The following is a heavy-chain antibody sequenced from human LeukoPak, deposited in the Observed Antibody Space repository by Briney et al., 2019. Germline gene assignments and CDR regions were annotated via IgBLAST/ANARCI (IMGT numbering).Heavy chain of an antibody. CDR3: ARVPRVGAPLGWFDP. V-gene: IGHV3-53*01. CDR2: IYSGGGT. Sequence: PGGSLRLSCAASGFTFSNAWMSWVRQAPGKGLEWVSVIYSGGGTSYADSVKGRFTISRDNSENTLYLQMNSLRAEDSAVYYCARVPRVGAPLGWFDPWGQGTLVTVSS. D-gene: IGHD1-26*01. J-gene: IGHJ5*02. CDR1: GFTFSNAW.